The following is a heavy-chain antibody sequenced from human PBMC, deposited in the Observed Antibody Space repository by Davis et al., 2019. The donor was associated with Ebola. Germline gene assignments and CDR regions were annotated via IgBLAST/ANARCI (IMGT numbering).Heavy chain of an antibody. CDR3: ARVNAMTGYSRFDS. CDR2: INWNGGST. CDR1: GFTFDDYA. V-gene: IGHV3-20*01. D-gene: IGHD3-9*01. J-gene: IGHJ5*01. Sequence: GESLKISCTAPGFTFDDYAMTWVRQAPGKGLEWVSGINWNGGSTGYADSVKGRFTISRDNAKNSLYLRMNSLRAEDTAFYHCARVNAMTGYSRFDSWGQGTLVTVSS.